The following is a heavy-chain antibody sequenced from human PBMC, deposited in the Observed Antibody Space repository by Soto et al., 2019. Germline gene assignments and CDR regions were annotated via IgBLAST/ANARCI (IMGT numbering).Heavy chain of an antibody. J-gene: IGHJ4*02. CDR1: GGTFVRHV. CDR2: INPLSGIS. D-gene: IGHD2-2*01. V-gene: IGHV1-69*09. CDR3: ATPACAATWCSPSHNLDH. Sequence: QVQMVQSGAEVKKPQSSVKVSSTTSGGTFVRHVISLVRQAPRHGPEWMGKINPLSGISNYAQKFQDRVTFTADTDSSTAYMELSSLRSDDTAVYYCATPACAATWCSPSHNLDHWGQGTLVTVSS.